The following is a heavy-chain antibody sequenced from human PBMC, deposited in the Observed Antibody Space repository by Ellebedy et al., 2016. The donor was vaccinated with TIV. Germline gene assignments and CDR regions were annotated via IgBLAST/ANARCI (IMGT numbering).Heavy chain of an antibody. CDR2: MGSDKGDA. V-gene: IGHV1-8*01. Sequence: AASVKVSCKASGYTFTSYHINWVRQAAGQGLECMGWMGSDKGDAGYTQKFQGRVTMTRETSISTAYMELSSLTSEDTAMYYCARGNRQLCDVWGQGTMVAVSS. CDR3: ARGNRQLCDV. CDR1: GYTFTSYH. D-gene: IGHD1-1*01. J-gene: IGHJ3*01.